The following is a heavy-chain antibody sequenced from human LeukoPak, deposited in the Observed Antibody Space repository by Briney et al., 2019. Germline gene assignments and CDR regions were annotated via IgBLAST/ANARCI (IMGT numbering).Heavy chain of an antibody. CDR1: GFTFSSYG. CDR3: ARGPFTIFGVVITRYYYMDV. CDR2: ISSSGSYI. Sequence: PGGSLRLSCAASGFTFSSYGMNWVRQAPGKGLEWVSSISSSGSYIYYADSVKGRFTISRDNAKNSLYLQMNSLRAEDTAVYYCARGPFTIFGVVITRYYYMDVWGKGTTVTVSS. V-gene: IGHV3-21*01. D-gene: IGHD3-3*01. J-gene: IGHJ6*03.